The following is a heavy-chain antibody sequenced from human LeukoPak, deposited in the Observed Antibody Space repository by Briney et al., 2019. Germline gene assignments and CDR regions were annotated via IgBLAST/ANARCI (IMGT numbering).Heavy chain of an antibody. CDR2: IYTSGST. J-gene: IGHJ3*02. CDR1: GGSISSYY. CDR3: ARDWDSGSYSVYAFDI. Sequence: NSSETLSLTCTVSGGSISSYYWGWIRQPAGKGLEWIGRIYTSGSTNYNPSLKSRVTMSVDTSKNQFSLKLSSVTAADTAVYYCARDWDSGSYSVYAFDIWGQGTMVTVSS. V-gene: IGHV4-4*07. D-gene: IGHD1-26*01.